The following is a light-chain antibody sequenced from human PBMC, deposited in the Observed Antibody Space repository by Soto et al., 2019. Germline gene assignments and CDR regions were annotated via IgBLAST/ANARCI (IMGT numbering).Light chain of an antibody. CDR1: QSFSNNY. J-gene: IGKJ1*01. V-gene: IGKV3-20*01. Sequence: EIVLTQSPCTLSLSPGERATLSCRASQSFSNNYLAWYQQKPGQAPRLLIYGASSRATGIPDRFSGSGSGTDFTLTISRLEPEDFAVYYCQQYRDSRTFGQGTKVDIK. CDR2: GAS. CDR3: QQYRDSRT.